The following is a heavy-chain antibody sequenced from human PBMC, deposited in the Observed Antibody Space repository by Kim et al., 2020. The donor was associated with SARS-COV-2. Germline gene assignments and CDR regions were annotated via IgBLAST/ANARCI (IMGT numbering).Heavy chain of an antibody. J-gene: IGHJ3*02. CDR2: IIPTFGTA. CDR1: GGSLNSSA. CDR3: ARGYYYDGGNNYGAFDI. V-gene: IGHV1-69*06. D-gene: IGHD3-22*01. Sequence: SVKVSCQASGGSLNSSAISWVRQAPGHGPEWMGGIIPTFGTANYAQKFQGRVTLTADRFATTTFMELTSLRSDDTALYYCARGYYYDGGNNYGAFDILG.